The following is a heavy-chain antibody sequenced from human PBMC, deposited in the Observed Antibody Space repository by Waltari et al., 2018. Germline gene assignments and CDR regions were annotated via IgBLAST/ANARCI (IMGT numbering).Heavy chain of an antibody. Sequence: EVQLAESGGGLVQPGRSLRLSCTAYGFNFGVYAMTWVRQVPGKGLEWVGFIRSKTYGGAPEYAASVKGRFTISRDDSKSVAYLQMNSLRTEDTALYYCTRADGMTDLDYWGQGALVTVSS. CDR3: TRADGMTDLDY. V-gene: IGHV3-49*04. CDR1: GFNFGVYA. CDR2: IRSKTYGGAP. J-gene: IGHJ4*02.